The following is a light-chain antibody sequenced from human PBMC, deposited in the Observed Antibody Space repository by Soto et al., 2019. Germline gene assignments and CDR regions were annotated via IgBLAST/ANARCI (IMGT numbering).Light chain of an antibody. J-gene: IGLJ3*02. CDR3: NSYTTSSTLV. V-gene: IGLV2-14*01. Sequence: QSVLTQPASVSGSPGQSITISCTGTSSDVGGYNYVSWYQQHPGKAPKLMIYDVSKRPSGVSNRFSGSKSGNTASLTISGLQAEDEADYYCNSYTTSSTLVFGGGTKVTV. CDR2: DVS. CDR1: SSDVGGYNY.